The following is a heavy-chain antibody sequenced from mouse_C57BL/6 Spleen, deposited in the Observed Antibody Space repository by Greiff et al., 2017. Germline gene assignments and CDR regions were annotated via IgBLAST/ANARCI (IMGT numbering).Heavy chain of an antibody. Sequence: QVQLQQPGAELVRPGTSVKLSCKASGYTFTSYWMHWVKQRPGQGLEWIGVIDPSDSYTNYNQKFKGKATLTVDTSSSTAYMQLSSLTSEDSAVYYCARRRDDYAWFAYWGQGTLVTVSA. V-gene: IGHV1-59*01. CDR2: IDPSDSYT. J-gene: IGHJ3*01. CDR3: ARRRDDYAWFAY. D-gene: IGHD2-4*01. CDR1: GYTFTSYW.